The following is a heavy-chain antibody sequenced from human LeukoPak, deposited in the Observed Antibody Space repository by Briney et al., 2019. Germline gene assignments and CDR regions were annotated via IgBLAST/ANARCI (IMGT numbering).Heavy chain of an antibody. CDR3: AKEQYYDSSGTLDH. CDR2: ISWNSGSI. V-gene: IGHV3-9*01. CDR1: GFTFDDYA. Sequence: GGSLRLSCAASGFTFDDYAMHWVRQAPGKGLEWVSGISWNSGSIGYADSVKGRFTISRDNAKNSVYLQMNSLGAEDTSLYSCAKEQYYDSSGTLDHWGQGTLVTVSS. D-gene: IGHD3-22*01. J-gene: IGHJ4*02.